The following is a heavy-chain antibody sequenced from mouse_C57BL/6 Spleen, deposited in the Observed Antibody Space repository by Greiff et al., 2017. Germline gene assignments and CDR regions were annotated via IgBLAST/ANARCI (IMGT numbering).Heavy chain of an antibody. D-gene: IGHD1-1*01. CDR1: GYSFTDYS. CDR2: INPSTGGA. V-gene: IGHV1-42*01. Sequence: EVQLQQSGPELVKPGASVKISCKASGYSFTDYSMNWVKQSPAKSLEWIGEINPSTGGATYNQKFKAKATLTVDKSSSTAYMQLKSLTSEDSAVYYCARDGSSSLAYWGQGTLVTVSA. J-gene: IGHJ3*01. CDR3: ARDGSSSLAY.